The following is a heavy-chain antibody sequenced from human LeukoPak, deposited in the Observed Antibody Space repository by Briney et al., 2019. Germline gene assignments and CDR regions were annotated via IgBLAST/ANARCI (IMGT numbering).Heavy chain of an antibody. Sequence: SETLSLTCTVSGGSISTYYWNWIRQPPGKGLEWIGYIYHSGSTNYNPSLQSRLTISVDTSKNQFSLNLNSVTAADTAVYYCARGGAARLHFQNWGQGTLVTVSS. CDR2: IYHSGST. D-gene: IGHD6-6*01. CDR1: GGSISTYY. V-gene: IGHV4-59*01. CDR3: ARGGAARLHFQN. J-gene: IGHJ1*01.